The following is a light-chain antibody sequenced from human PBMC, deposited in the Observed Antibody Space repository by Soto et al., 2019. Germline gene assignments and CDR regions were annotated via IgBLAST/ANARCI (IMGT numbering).Light chain of an antibody. CDR1: QGIGSW. Sequence: DIQMIQSPSSLSASVGDRVTITCRASQGIGSWLAWYQQKPGKAPNLLISAASSLQSGVPSRLSGSGSGTDCNLTISSLQPEDFATYFCQRANNFPYTLGQGTKVEIK. CDR2: AAS. V-gene: IGKV1-12*01. CDR3: QRANNFPYT. J-gene: IGKJ2*01.